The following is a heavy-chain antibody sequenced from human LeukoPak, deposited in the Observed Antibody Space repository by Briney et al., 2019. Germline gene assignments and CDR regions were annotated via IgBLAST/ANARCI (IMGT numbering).Heavy chain of an antibody. CDR2: ISAYNGNT. CDR3: ARGLRYYYDSSGYYYDGSQDAFDI. V-gene: IGHV1-18*01. CDR1: GYTLTSYG. D-gene: IGHD3-22*01. Sequence: GASVKVSCKASGYTLTSYGISWVRQAPGQGLEWMGWISAYNGNTNYAQKLQGRVTMTTDTSTSTAYMELRSLRSDDTAVYYCARGLRYYYDSSGYYYDGSQDAFDIWGQGTMVTVSS. J-gene: IGHJ3*02.